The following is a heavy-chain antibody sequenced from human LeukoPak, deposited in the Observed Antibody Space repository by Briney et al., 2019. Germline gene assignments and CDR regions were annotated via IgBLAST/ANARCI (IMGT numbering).Heavy chain of an antibody. CDR2: INPNSGGT. CDR3: ARAYIVATTDFDY. CDR1: GYTFTGYY. D-gene: IGHD5-12*01. J-gene: IGHJ4*02. V-gene: IGHV1-2*02. Sequence: ASVKVSCKASGYTFTGYYMHWVRQAPGQGLEWMGWINPNSGGTNCAQKFQGRVTMTRDTSISTAYMELSRLRSDDTAVYYCARAYIVATTDFDYWGQGTLVTVSS.